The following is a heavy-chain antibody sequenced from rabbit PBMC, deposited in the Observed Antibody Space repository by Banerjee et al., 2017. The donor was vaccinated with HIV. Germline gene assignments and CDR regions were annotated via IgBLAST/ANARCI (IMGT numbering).Heavy chain of an antibody. V-gene: IGHV1S40*01. CDR2: IYSGSGIT. CDR1: GFSFSSIDN. CDR3: AGDRIDYTGYNSLNL. J-gene: IGHJ4*01. D-gene: IGHD2-1*01. Sequence: QSLEESGGGLVKPGASLTLTCEASGFSFSSIDNMCWVRQAPGKGLEWIACIYSGSGITYYASWAKGRFTISKTSSTTVTLQMTSLTAADTATYFCAGDRIDYTGYNSLNLWGPGTLVTVS.